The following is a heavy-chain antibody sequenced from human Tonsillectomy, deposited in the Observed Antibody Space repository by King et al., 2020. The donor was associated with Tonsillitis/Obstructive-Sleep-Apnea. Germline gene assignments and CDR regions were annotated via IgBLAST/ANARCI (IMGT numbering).Heavy chain of an antibody. J-gene: IGHJ5*02. D-gene: IGHD2-2*01. CDR3: ARGTGYCASTNCLGGWFDP. CDR1: GDSINSTNW. V-gene: IGHV4-4*02. CDR2: IYHSGST. Sequence: QLQESGPGLVKPSGTLSLTCAVSGDSINSTNWWSWVRQPPGKGLEWIGEIYHSGSTNYNPSLKSRVTISVDKSKNQFSLKLNSVTAADTAVYFGARGTGYCASTNCLGGWFDPWGQGTLVTVSS.